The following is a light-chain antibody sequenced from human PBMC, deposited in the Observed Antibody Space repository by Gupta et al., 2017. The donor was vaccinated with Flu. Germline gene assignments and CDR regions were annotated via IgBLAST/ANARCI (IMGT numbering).Light chain of an antibody. CDR1: PSVSSNY. V-gene: IGKV3-20*01. CDR3: QQYGSFPWT. Sequence: STLSSTPGEKATLSFMASPSVSSNYLACYQQIPDQAPRLLIYGASSRATGIPDRFSGSGSRTDFSLTISILDPEDFAVYCCQQYGSFPWTFGQGTKVEIK. J-gene: IGKJ1*01. CDR2: GAS.